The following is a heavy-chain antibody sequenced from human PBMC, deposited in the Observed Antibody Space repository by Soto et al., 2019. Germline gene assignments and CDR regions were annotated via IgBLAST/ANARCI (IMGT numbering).Heavy chain of an antibody. Sequence: QLQLQESGPGLVKPSETLSLTCTVSGGSISSSSYYWGWIRQPPGKGLEWIGSFYYSGSTYYNPSLKSRVTISVDTSKNQFSRKLSSVTAADTAVYYCARHWGRKVFDYWGQGTLVTVSS. CDR3: ARHWGRKVFDY. CDR2: FYYSGST. D-gene: IGHD3-16*01. J-gene: IGHJ4*02. V-gene: IGHV4-39*01. CDR1: GGSISSSSYY.